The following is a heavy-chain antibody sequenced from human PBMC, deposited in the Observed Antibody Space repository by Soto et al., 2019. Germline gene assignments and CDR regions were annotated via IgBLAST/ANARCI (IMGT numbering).Heavy chain of an antibody. CDR2: ISAYNGNT. CDR3: ARDGVGDYDLSY. V-gene: IGHV1-18*01. Sequence: QVQLVQSGAEVKKPGASVKVSCKASGYTFTSYSLNWVRQAPGQGLEWMGWISAYNGNTNYEQKLQDRVTMTTDTSTSTAFMDLRSLRSDDTAVYYCARDGVGDYDLSYWGQGTLVTVSS. CDR1: GYTFTSYS. D-gene: IGHD3-3*01. J-gene: IGHJ4*02.